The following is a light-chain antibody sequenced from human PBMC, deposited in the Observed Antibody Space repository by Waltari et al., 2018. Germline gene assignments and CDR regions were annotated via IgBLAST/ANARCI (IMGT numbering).Light chain of an antibody. CDR3: QQYYSTLMYT. Sequence: DIQMTQSPSSLSASVGDRVTITCRASQGISNSLAWYQQKPGKAPKLLLYAASRLESGVPPRFSGSGSGTDYTLTISILQPEDFATYYCQQYYSTLMYTFGQGTKLEIK. CDR2: AAS. V-gene: IGKV1-NL1*01. CDR1: QGISNS. J-gene: IGKJ2*01.